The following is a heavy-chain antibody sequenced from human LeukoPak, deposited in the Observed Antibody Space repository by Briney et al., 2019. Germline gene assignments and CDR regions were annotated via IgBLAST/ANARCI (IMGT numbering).Heavy chain of an antibody. J-gene: IGHJ4*02. Sequence: PGGSLRLSCAASGFSVSSNYMSWVRQAPGKGLEWVSLIYTGGNTYYADSVKGRFTLSRDNSKNTVSLQMNSLRVEDTAMYYCASISDLLYYFDSWGQGTLVTVSP. CDR2: IYTGGNT. CDR3: ASISDLLYYFDS. CDR1: GFSVSSNY. V-gene: IGHV3-66*01.